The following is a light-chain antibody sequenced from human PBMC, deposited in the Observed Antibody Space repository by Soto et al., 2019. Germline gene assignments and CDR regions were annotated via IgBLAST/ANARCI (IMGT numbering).Light chain of an antibody. CDR3: GTWDSSLSAGV. Sequence: QSVLTQPPSVSAAPGQKVTISCSGSSSNIGNNYVSWYQQLPCTAPKLLIYDNNKRPSGIPDRFSGSKSGTSATLGITGLQTGDEADYYCGTWDSSLSAGVFGGGTQLTVL. J-gene: IGLJ2*01. CDR1: SSNIGNNY. V-gene: IGLV1-51*01. CDR2: DNN.